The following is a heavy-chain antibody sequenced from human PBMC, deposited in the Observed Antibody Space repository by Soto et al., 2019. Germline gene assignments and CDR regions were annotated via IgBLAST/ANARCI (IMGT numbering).Heavy chain of an antibody. V-gene: IGHV4-39*01. CDR3: ARQGGFCSSTSCYLRVGSSAFDI. Sequence: SETLSLTCTVSGDSITSPDFYWGWIRRPPGQGLEWIGTISHSGDTFYNPPLKSRLTMSLDASKNQFSMRLTSVTAADAAVYYCARQGGFCSSTSCYLRVGSSAFDIWGKGTMVTVAS. CDR1: GDSITSPDFY. J-gene: IGHJ3*02. D-gene: IGHD2-2*01. CDR2: ISHSGDT.